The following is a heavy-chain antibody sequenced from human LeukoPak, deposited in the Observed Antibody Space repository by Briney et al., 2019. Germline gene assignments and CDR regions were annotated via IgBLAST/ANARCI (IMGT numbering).Heavy chain of an antibody. CDR3: AGWYSGRLNYYFHL. CDR1: GGSISSSSYY. CDR2: IYYSGST. J-gene: IGHJ2*01. Sequence: SETLSLTCTVSGGSISSSSYYWGWIRQPPGKGLEWIGSIYYSGSTYYNPSLKSRVTISVDTSKNQFSLKLSSVTAADTAVYYCAGWYSGRLNYYFHLLGRGPLVTVSS. D-gene: IGHD1-26*01. V-gene: IGHV4-39*07.